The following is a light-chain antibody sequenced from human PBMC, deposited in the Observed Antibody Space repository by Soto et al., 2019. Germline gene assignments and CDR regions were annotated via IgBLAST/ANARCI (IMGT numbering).Light chain of an antibody. CDR1: QSISSW. CDR3: QKYNSYWT. Sequence: DIQMTQSPSTLSASVGDRVTITCRASQSISSWLAWYQQKPGKDPKLLIYKASSLESGVPSRFSGSGSGTEFTLTISSLQPDDFATYYFQKYNSYWTFGQGTKVEIQ. CDR2: KAS. J-gene: IGKJ1*01. V-gene: IGKV1-5*03.